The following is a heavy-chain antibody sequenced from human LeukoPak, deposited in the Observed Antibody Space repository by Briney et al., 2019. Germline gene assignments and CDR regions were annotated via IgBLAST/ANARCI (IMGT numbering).Heavy chain of an antibody. D-gene: IGHD3-16*01. CDR2: LYYSGST. V-gene: IGHV4-59*01. CDR1: GGSISGYY. CDR3: VYGPNHYYFDH. Sequence: PSETLSLTCTVSGGSISGYYYTWIRQPPRKDLEWIGYLYYSGSTNYSPSLKSRVTISLDTSMKQFSLNLRSVTAADAAVYFCVYGPNHYYFDHWGQGTLVTVSS. J-gene: IGHJ4*02.